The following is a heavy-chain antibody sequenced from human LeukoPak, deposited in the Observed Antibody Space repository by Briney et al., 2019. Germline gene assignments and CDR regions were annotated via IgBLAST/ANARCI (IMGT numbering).Heavy chain of an antibody. J-gene: IGHJ3*02. Sequence: ASVKVSCKASGYTFTGYYMHWVRQAPGQGLEWMGWINPNSGGTNYAQKFQGRVTMTRDTSISTAYMELSRLRSDDTAVYYCATRPSAGSGYYSQGRDAFDIWGQGTMATVSS. D-gene: IGHD3-22*01. CDR3: ATRPSAGSGYYSQGRDAFDI. V-gene: IGHV1-2*02. CDR2: INPNSGGT. CDR1: GYTFTGYY.